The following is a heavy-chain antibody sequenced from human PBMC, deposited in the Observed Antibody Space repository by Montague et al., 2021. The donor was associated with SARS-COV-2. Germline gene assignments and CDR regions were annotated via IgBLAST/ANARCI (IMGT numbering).Heavy chain of an antibody. V-gene: IGHV4-39*07. J-gene: IGHJ5*02. D-gene: IGHD2-2*01. Sequence: SETLSLTCTLSGGSISSSSYYWGWIRQPPGKGLEWIGSIYYSGSTYYNPSLKSRVTISVDTSKNQFSLKLSSVTAADTAVYYCARDGEVVGNWFDPWGQGTLVTASS. CDR3: ARDGEVVGNWFDP. CDR1: GGSISSSSYY. CDR2: IYYSGST.